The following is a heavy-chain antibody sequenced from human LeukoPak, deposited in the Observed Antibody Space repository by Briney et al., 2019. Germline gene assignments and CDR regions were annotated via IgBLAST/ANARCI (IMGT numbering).Heavy chain of an antibody. V-gene: IGHV3-21*01. Sequence: GGSLRLSCAVSGFTFRSYSMNWVRQAPGKGLEWVSSISSSSTYIYYADSVKGRFTISRDNARNSLFLQMNSLRVEDTAVYYCASQRGYYQMGKYFQHWGQGTLVTVSS. CDR3: ASQRGYYQMGKYFQH. CDR2: ISSSSTYI. J-gene: IGHJ1*01. CDR1: GFTFRSYS. D-gene: IGHD3-22*01.